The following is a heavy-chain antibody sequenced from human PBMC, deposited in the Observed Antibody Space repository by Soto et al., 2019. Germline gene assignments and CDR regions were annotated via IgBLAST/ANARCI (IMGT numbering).Heavy chain of an antibody. V-gene: IGHV1-69*13. CDR2: IIPIFGTA. CDR1: GVTFSSYA. CDR3: ARDRRFLEWAPITPSYYCFGLDE. Sequence: SVKVSRKASGVTFSSYANSWVRPAPGQGLEWVVGIIPIFGTANYAQKFQGRVTITAEESTSTAYMELSSLRSEHTAVYYCARDRRFLEWAPITPSYYCFGLDEWGQGTTVNV. J-gene: IGHJ6*02. D-gene: IGHD3-3*01.